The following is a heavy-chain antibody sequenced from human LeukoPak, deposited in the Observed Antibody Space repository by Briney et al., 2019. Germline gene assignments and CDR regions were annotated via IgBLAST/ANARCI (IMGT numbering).Heavy chain of an antibody. V-gene: IGHV3-30-3*01. J-gene: IGHJ4*02. CDR1: GFTFSSYA. CDR2: ISYDGSNK. D-gene: IGHD3-9*01. Sequence: GGSLRLSCAASGFTFSSYAMHWVRQAPGKGLEWVAVISYDGSNKYYADSVKGRFTISRDNSKNTLYLQMNSLRAEDTAVYYCARNGVYYDISTGYYLFDYWGQGTLVTVSS. CDR3: ARNGVYYDISTGYYLFDY.